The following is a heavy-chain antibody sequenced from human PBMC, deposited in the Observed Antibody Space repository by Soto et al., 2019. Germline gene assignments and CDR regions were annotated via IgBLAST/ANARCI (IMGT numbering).Heavy chain of an antibody. D-gene: IGHD3-10*01. J-gene: IGHJ5*02. V-gene: IGHV3-23*01. CDR1: GFPFSSTD. Sequence: EFQVLQSGVGLVQPGGSLTLSCAASGFPFSSTDMTWVRQAPGKGLEWVSTIDGSGGTTYYADSVKGRFTISRDNSINTVFLQMNSLRADDTALYFCAKNSGWFNTWGQEALVTVSS. CDR3: AKNSGWFNT. CDR2: IDGSGGTT.